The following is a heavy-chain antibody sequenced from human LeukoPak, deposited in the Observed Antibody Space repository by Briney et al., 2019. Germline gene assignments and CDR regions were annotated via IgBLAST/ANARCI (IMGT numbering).Heavy chain of an antibody. CDR3: AIFGYSSGSDY. CDR1: GFIFSSYE. D-gene: IGHD6-19*01. CDR2: ISRSGDTR. J-gene: IGHJ4*02. V-gene: IGHV3-48*03. Sequence: GGSLRLSCAASGFIFSSYEMNWVRQAPGKGLEWVSYISRSGDTRYHADSVRGRFTISRDKAKNSLYLQMSSLRAEDTAVYYCAIFGYSSGSDYWGQGSLVTVSS.